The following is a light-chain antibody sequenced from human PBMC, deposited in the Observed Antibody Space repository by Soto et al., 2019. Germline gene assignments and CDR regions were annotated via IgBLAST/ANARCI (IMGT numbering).Light chain of an antibody. CDR3: QQRYNWTIT. V-gene: IGKV3-11*01. CDR2: ADS. Sequence: EIVLTQSPATLSLSPGETATLSCRASQSVSGYIGWYQQKPGQAPRLLIYADSNRATGIPARFSVSGSGTDFTLTISRLENEDFSVYYCQQRYNWTITFCQGTRLEIK. CDR1: QSVSGY. J-gene: IGKJ5*01.